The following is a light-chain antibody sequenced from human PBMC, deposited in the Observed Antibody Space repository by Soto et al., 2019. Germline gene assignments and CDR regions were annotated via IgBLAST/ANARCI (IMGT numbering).Light chain of an antibody. J-gene: IGLJ2*01. Sequence: QSVLTQPASVSGSPGQSITISCTGTTTDIRRYNYVSWYQHHPDKAPKLILYEVPNRPSGVSDRFSGSKSGTTASLTISGLQPEDEASYYCSSYTSSGTLVFGGGTKLTVL. V-gene: IGLV2-14*01. CDR3: SSYTSSGTLV. CDR2: EVP. CDR1: TTDIRRYNY.